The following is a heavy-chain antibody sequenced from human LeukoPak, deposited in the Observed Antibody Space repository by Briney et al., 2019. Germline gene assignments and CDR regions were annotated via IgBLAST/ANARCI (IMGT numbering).Heavy chain of an antibody. D-gene: IGHD2-15*01. Sequence: SETLSLTCTVSGGSISSYYWSWIRQPPGKGLEWIGYIYYSGSTNYNPSLKSRVTISVDTSKNQFSLKLSSVTVADTAVYYCAREGYCSGGSCYLGYWGQGTLVTVSS. CDR3: AREGYCSGGSCYLGY. CDR1: GGSISSYY. J-gene: IGHJ4*02. V-gene: IGHV4-59*01. CDR2: IYYSGST.